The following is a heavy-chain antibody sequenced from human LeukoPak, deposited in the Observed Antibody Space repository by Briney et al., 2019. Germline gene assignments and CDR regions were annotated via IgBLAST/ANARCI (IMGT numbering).Heavy chain of an antibody. V-gene: IGHV3-30*18. Sequence: GGSLRLSCAASGFTFSSYGMHWVRQAPGKGLEWVAVISYDGSNKYYADSVKGRFPISRDNSKNTLYLQMNSLRAEDTAVYYCAKDRYNYGSAYMDVWGRGTTVTVSS. CDR1: GFTFSSYG. CDR2: ISYDGSNK. CDR3: AKDRYNYGSAYMDV. J-gene: IGHJ6*03. D-gene: IGHD5-18*01.